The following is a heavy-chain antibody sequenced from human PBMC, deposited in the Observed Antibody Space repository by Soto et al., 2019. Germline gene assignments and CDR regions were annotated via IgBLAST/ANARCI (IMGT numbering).Heavy chain of an antibody. J-gene: IGHJ5*02. CDR1: GFTFSNAW. CDR2: IKSKTDGGTT. CDR3: PTTLPNWFDP. Sequence: EVQLVESGGGLVKPGGSLRLSCAASGFTFSNAWMNWVRQAPGKGLEWVGRIKSKTDGGTTDYAAPVKGRFTISRDDSKNTMYLQMNSLKTEDSAGYYCPTTLPNWFDPWGQGTLVTVSS. V-gene: IGHV3-15*07.